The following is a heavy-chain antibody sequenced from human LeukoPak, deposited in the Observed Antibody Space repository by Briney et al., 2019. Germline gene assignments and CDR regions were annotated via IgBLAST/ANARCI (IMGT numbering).Heavy chain of an antibody. V-gene: IGHV4-59*01. J-gene: IGHJ3*02. CDR3: VRGNYDSRGYSNAFDI. D-gene: IGHD3-22*01. CDR2: IYYSGST. CDR1: GAFISSSY. Sequence: SGTLSLTCTVSGAFISSSYWSWIRQPPRKRLEWIGYIYYSGSTNSNPSLKSRVTISADTSKNQFSLKLSSVTAADTAVYYCVRGNYDSRGYSNAFDIWGQGAMVTVSS.